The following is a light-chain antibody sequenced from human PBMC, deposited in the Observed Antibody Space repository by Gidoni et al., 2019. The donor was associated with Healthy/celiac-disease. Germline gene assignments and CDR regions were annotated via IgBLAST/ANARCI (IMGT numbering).Light chain of an antibody. CDR3: QQYNNCPPFT. CDR1: QSVSRN. Sequence: EIVITQSPATLSVSPGSRATLSCRASQSVSRNLAWYQQKPGQAPRLLIYVAATRATGIPARFSGSGYGTELTLTISSLQSEDFAVYYCQQYNNCPPFTFXPXTKVDIK. J-gene: IGKJ3*01. CDR2: VAA. V-gene: IGKV3-15*01.